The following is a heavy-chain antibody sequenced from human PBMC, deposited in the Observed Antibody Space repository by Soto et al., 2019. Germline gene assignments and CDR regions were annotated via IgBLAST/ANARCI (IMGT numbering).Heavy chain of an antibody. D-gene: IGHD5-12*01. J-gene: IGHJ4*02. CDR1: GGSLTGYY. CDR2: IKDGGVT. Sequence: QVHLQQWGAGLLKPSETLSLTCAVNGGSLTGYYWSWIRQPPGKGLEWIGEIKDGGVTNYSPSLKSPVTMSADTSKNQFSLKLNSVTAADTAVYYRARGQEGIVATHWDQGTLVTVSS. V-gene: IGHV4-34*01. CDR3: ARGQEGIVATH.